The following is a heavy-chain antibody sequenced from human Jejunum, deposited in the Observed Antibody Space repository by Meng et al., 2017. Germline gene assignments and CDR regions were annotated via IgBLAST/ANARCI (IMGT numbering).Heavy chain of an antibody. V-gene: IGHV1-18*04. Sequence: QVRLVQSGAEVKKPGASVMVSCKASGYTFTGFYLHWVRQAPGQGLEWMGWISAYNGNTKYAQKVQGRVTMTRDTSTTTAYMELRNLRSDDTAVYYCVSERGGGSFDYWGQGTLVTVSS. J-gene: IGHJ4*02. CDR1: GYTFTGFY. CDR3: VSERGGGSFDY. D-gene: IGHD3-10*01. CDR2: ISAYNGNT.